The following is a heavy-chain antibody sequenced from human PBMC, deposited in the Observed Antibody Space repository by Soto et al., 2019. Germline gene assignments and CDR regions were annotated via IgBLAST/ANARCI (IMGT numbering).Heavy chain of an antibody. CDR1: GFTFSSYA. J-gene: IGHJ4*02. D-gene: IGHD1-7*01. CDR2: ISGSGGST. CDR3: ANVELELPQPFDY. Sequence: GGSLRLSCAASGFTFSSYAMSWVRQAPGKGLEWVSAISGSGGSTYYADSVKGRFTISRDNSKNTLYLQMNSLRAEDTAVYYCANVELELPQPFDYWGQGTLVTVSS. V-gene: IGHV3-23*01.